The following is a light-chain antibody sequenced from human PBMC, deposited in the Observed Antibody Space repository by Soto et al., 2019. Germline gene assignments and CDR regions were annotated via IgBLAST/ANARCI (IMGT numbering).Light chain of an antibody. CDR2: DAS. J-gene: IGKJ1*01. CDR1: PSVNNY. Sequence: ETVLTQSPATLSLSPGERATLSCRASPSVNNYLAWYQQRAGQAPRLLIFDASNRATGIPARFSGSGSGTDFTLTISSLEPEDFAVYYCQQRSNWPWTVGQGTKVEIK. CDR3: QQRSNWPWT. V-gene: IGKV3-11*01.